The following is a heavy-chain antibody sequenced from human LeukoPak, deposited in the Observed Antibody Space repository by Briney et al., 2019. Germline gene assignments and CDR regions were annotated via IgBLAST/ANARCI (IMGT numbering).Heavy chain of an antibody. CDR2: IYYIGRA. CDR1: GPSFSTFY. CDR3: ARPLTNFYGRYDYYSNWFDP. Sequence: TETLSLTCTVSGPSFSTFYWSWIRPPPGKGLEWVGYIYYIGRANNNPSLNKRATLSVDTSNNQFSLRLPSLTAPDTALYFCARPLTNFYGRYDYYSNWFDPWGQGTLVTVSS. D-gene: IGHD2/OR15-2a*01. V-gene: IGHV4-59*01. J-gene: IGHJ5*02.